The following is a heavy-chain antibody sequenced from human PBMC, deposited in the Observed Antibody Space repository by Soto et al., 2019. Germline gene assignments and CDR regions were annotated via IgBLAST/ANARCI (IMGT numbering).Heavy chain of an antibody. Sequence: QVQLQQWGAGLLKPSETLSLTCAVYGGSFSGYYWSWIRQPPGKGLEWIGELNHSGSTNYNPSLKSRVTLAVDRSKSQFSLKLSSVTAADTAVYYCAGRQIMITFAGVIVGDAFDIWGQGTMVTVSS. V-gene: IGHV4-34*01. D-gene: IGHD3-16*02. J-gene: IGHJ3*02. CDR1: GGSFSGYY. CDR2: LNHSGST. CDR3: AGRQIMITFAGVIVGDAFDI.